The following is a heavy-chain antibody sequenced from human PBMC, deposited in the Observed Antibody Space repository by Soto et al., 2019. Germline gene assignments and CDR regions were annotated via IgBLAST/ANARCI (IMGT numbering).Heavy chain of an antibody. CDR1: GGTFNSYA. CDR3: ASHYYSGGYYYRGLGY. J-gene: IGHJ4*02. V-gene: IGHV1-69*12. D-gene: IGHD3-22*01. CDR2: IIAIFGTA. Sequence: QVQLVQSGAEVKKPGSSVKVSCKASGGTFNSYAISWVRQAPGQGLEWMGGIIAIFGTADYAQKFQGRVTITAVETTSTAYMERSSLRSEDTAVYYCASHYYSGGYYYRGLGYWGQGTLVTVSS.